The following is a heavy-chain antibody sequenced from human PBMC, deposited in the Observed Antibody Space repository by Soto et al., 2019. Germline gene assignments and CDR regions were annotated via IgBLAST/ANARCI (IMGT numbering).Heavy chain of an antibody. V-gene: IGHV1-2*02. D-gene: IGHD3-16*01. CDR1: GYTFTDYH. J-gene: IGHJ5*02. Sequence: SVKVSCKASGYTFTDYHIHWVRQAPGQGLEFMGWINANNGGAGSAQQFQGRVTVTRDTSITTAYMELSNLRSDDTAVYYCARDGTRPLSCFGIINPTQSCFDPWGQGTLVTVSS. CDR2: INANNGGA. CDR3: ARDGTRPLSCFGIINPTQSCFDP.